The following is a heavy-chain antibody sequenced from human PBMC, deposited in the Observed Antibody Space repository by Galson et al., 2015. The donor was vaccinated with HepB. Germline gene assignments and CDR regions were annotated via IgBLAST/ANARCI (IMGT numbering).Heavy chain of an antibody. CDR2: NDPSDSYT. V-gene: IGHV5-10-1*01. CDR3: AGVVVVAAADLDY. D-gene: IGHD2-15*01. CDR1: GYSFTSYW. Sequence: QSGAEVKKPGESLRISCKGSGYSFTSYWISWVRQMPGKGLEWMGRNDPSDSYTNYSPSFQGHVTISADKSISTAYLQWSSLKASDTAMYYCAGVVVVAAADLDYWGQGTLVTVSS. J-gene: IGHJ4*02.